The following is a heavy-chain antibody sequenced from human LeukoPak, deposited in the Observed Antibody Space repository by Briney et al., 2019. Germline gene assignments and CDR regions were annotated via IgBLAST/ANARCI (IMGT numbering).Heavy chain of an antibody. CDR3: ARGNSSGWYGGFDY. J-gene: IGHJ4*02. D-gene: IGHD6-19*01. Sequence: PSETLSLTCTISGGSISSYYWSWIRQPPGKGLEWIAYIYETRATNYNPSLKSRVSLSVDKSKRELSLRLNSVTTADTAVYYCARGNSSGWYGGFDYWGQGNLVTVSS. CDR1: GGSISSYY. CDR2: IYETRAT. V-gene: IGHV4-59*01.